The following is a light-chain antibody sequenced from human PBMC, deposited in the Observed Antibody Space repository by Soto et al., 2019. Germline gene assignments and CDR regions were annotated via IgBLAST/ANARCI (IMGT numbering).Light chain of an antibody. V-gene: IGKV1-5*01. CDR3: QQYNSYGAS. CDR2: DAS. J-gene: IGKJ4*01. Sequence: DIQMTQSPSTLSASVGDRLTITGRASQSISSWLTWYQQKPGKAPKLLIYDASSLESGVPSRFSGSGSGTEFTLTISSLRPDEFATYYCQQYNSYGASFGGLTKVDIK. CDR1: QSISSW.